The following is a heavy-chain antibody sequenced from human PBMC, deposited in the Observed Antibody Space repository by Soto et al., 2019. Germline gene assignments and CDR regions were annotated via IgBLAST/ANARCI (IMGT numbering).Heavy chain of an antibody. CDR3: ARDLWEYDSSGSYYYYGMDV. D-gene: IGHD3-22*01. V-gene: IGHV4-31*03. J-gene: IGHJ6*02. CDR1: GGSVSSGGYY. Sequence: SEPLSLTCTVSGGSVSSGGYYWSWIRQHPGKGLEWIGYIYYSGSTYYNPSLKSRVTISVDTSKNQFSLKLSSVTAADTAVYYCARDLWEYDSSGSYYYYGMDVWGQGTTVTVSS. CDR2: IYYSGST.